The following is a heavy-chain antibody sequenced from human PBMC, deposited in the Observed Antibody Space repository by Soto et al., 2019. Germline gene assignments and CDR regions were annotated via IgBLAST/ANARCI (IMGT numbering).Heavy chain of an antibody. CDR3: ARGGHVVVVTAALDY. V-gene: IGHV1-46*01. CDR2: VNPSGGHT. D-gene: IGHD2-21*02. Sequence: QVQLVQSGAEVKKPGASVKVSCKASGDTFTDYYIHWVRQAPGQGLEWMGTVNPSGGHTTYAQHFLGRRTMTRDTSTSTLYMELTSLKSEEPAVYYCARGGHVVVVTAALDYWGQGTLVTVSS. J-gene: IGHJ4*02. CDR1: GDTFTDYY.